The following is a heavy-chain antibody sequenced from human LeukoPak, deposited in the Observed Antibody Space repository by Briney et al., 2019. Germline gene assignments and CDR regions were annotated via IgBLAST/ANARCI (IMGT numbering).Heavy chain of an antibody. CDR3: AKDVLEWLLYYFDY. CDR1: GGSISSYY. V-gene: IGHV4-59*01. CDR2: IYYSGST. Sequence: PSETLSLTCTVSGGSISSYYWSWIRQPPGKGLEWIGYIYYSGSTNYNPSLKSRVTIPVDTSKNQFSLKLSSVTAADTAVYYCAKDVLEWLLYYFDYWGQGTLVTVSS. J-gene: IGHJ4*02. D-gene: IGHD3-3*01.